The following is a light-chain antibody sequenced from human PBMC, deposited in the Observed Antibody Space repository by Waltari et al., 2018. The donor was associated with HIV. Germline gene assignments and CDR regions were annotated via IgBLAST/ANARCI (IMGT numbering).Light chain of an antibody. CDR1: SSNIGARAHFD. CDR3: QSYDTRLSGSV. Sequence: QSVLTQPPSVSGAPGQTVTISCTGSSSNIGARAHFDVHWYQQLPGTAPKLLSYGNNIRPSGVPDRFSGSKAGASASLAITGLQAEDEADYYCQSYDTRLSGSVFGGGTKLTVL. J-gene: IGLJ3*02. CDR2: GNN. V-gene: IGLV1-40*01.